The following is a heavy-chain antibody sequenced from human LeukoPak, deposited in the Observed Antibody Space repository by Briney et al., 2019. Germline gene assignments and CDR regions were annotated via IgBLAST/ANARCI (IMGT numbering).Heavy chain of an antibody. CDR2: ISAYNGNT. Sequence: ASVKVSCKASGYTLTSYGISWVRQAPGQGLEWMGWISAYNGNTNYAQKLQGRVTMTTDTSTSTAYMELRSLRSDDTAVYYCARLGSGSYSYYFDYWGQGTLVTVSS. V-gene: IGHV1-18*01. CDR3: ARLGSGSYSYYFDY. J-gene: IGHJ4*02. D-gene: IGHD3-10*01. CDR1: GYTLTSYG.